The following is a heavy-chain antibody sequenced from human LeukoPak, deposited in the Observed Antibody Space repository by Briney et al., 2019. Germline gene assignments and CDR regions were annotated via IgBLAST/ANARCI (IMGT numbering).Heavy chain of an antibody. CDR2: IYSGGST. CDR1: GFTVSSNY. Sequence: GGSLRLSCAASGFTVSSNYMSWVRQAPGKGLEWVPVIYSGGSTYYADSVKGRFTISRDNSKNTLYLQMNSLRAEDTAVYYCARAAYDNSGYLTLWGQGTLVTVSS. D-gene: IGHD3-22*01. J-gene: IGHJ4*02. CDR3: ARAAYDNSGYLTL. V-gene: IGHV3-53*01.